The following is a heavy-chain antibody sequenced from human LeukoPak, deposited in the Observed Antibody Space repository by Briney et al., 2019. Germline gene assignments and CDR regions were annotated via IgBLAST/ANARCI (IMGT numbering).Heavy chain of an antibody. CDR2: INPSSGAT. CDR3: ARDLYGGNSPYYYYYGMDV. D-gene: IGHD4-23*01. CDR1: GYTFTGYY. V-gene: IGHV1-2*02. J-gene: IGHJ6*02. Sequence: ASVKVSCKASGYTFTGYYMHWVRQAPGQGLEWMGWINPSSGATNYAQKFQGRVTMTRDTSISTAYMELSRLRSDDTAVYYCARDLYGGNSPYYYYYGMDVWGQGTTVTVSS.